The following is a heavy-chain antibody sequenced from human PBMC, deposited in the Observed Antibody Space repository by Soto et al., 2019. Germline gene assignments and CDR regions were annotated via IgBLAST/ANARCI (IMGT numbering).Heavy chain of an antibody. Sequence: EVQLLESGGGLVQPGGSLRLSCAASGFTFSSYAMSWVRQAPGKGLEWVSAISGSGGSTYYADSVKVRFTISRDNSKNTLDLQMNSLRAEDTAVYYCAKRNTAMAVNYYGMDVWGHGTTVTVSS. D-gene: IGHD5-18*01. V-gene: IGHV3-23*01. CDR1: GFTFSSYA. J-gene: IGHJ6*02. CDR2: ISGSGGST. CDR3: AKRNTAMAVNYYGMDV.